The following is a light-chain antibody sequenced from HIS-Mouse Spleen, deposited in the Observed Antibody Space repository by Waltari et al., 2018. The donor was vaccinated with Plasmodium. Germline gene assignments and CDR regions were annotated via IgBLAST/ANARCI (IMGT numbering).Light chain of an antibody. CDR2: KAS. Sequence: DIQMTQSPSTLSASVGDRVTITCRASQSISSWLVWYQQKLGKAPKLLIYKASSLESGVPSRFSGSGSGTEFTLTISSLQPDDFATYYCQQYNSYSMYTFGQGTKLEIK. J-gene: IGKJ2*01. CDR3: QQYNSYSMYT. V-gene: IGKV1-5*03. CDR1: QSISSW.